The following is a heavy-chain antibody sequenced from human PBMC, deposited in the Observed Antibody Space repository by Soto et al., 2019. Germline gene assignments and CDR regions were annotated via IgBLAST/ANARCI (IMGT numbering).Heavy chain of an antibody. D-gene: IGHD6-6*01. Sequence: SETLSLTCTVSGGSISSYYWSWIRQPPGKGLEWIGYIYYSGSTNYNPSLKSRVTISVDTSKNQFSLKLSSVTAADTAVYYCAREWRWQLERRYYFDYWGQGTLVTVSS. CDR1: GGSISSYY. V-gene: IGHV4-59*01. J-gene: IGHJ4*02. CDR3: AREWRWQLERRYYFDY. CDR2: IYYSGST.